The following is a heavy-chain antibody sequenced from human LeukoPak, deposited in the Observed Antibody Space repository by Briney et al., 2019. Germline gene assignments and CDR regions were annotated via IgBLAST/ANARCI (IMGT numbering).Heavy chain of an antibody. V-gene: IGHV3-23*01. J-gene: IGHJ4*02. CDR2: ITASGTAM. CDR3: AKDKHTAMVIGFDY. D-gene: IGHD5-18*01. CDR1: GFTFSSYS. Sequence: GGSLRLSCAASGFTFSSYSMNWVRQAPGKGLEWVSHITASGTAMFYADSVKGRFTISRDNSKNTLYLQMNSLRAEDTAVYYCAKDKHTAMVIGFDYWGQGTLVTVSS.